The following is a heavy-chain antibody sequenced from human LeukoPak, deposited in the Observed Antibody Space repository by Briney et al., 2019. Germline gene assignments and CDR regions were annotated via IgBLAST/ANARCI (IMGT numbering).Heavy chain of an antibody. D-gene: IGHD6-13*01. CDR1: GYTFTGYY. Sequence: ASVKVSCKASGYTFTGYYMHWVRQAPGQGLEWMGWINPNSGGTNYAQKFQGRVTMTRDTSISTAYMELSRLRSDDTAVYYCARMYSSSWYDGYYFDYWGQGTLVTVSS. J-gene: IGHJ4*02. CDR3: ARMYSSSWYDGYYFDY. CDR2: INPNSGGT. V-gene: IGHV1-2*02.